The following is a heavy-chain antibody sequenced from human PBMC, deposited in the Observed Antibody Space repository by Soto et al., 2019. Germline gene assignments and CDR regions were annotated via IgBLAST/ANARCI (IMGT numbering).Heavy chain of an antibody. CDR3: ARGEVDYDFWSGYYAAFDY. Sequence: PSETLSLTCTVSGGSISSSDFYWGWLRQTPGKGLEWIGSMYYSGSTYYNPSLKSRVTISVDTSKNQFSLKLSSVTAADTAVYYCARGEVDYDFWSGYYAAFDYWGQGTLVTVSS. J-gene: IGHJ4*02. CDR2: MYYSGST. CDR1: GGSISSSDFY. D-gene: IGHD3-3*01. V-gene: IGHV4-39*07.